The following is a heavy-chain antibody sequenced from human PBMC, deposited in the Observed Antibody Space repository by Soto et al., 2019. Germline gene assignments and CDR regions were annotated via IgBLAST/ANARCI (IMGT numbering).Heavy chain of an antibody. J-gene: IGHJ4*02. CDR2: ISYDGSNK. Sequence: QVQLVESGGGVVQPGRSLRLSCAASGFTFSSYGMHWVRQAPGKGLEWVAVISYDGSNKYYADSVKGRFTISRDNSKNTLYLQMNRLRAEDTAVYYCAKESTIFGVVMPFDYWGQGTLVTVSS. CDR1: GFTFSSYG. CDR3: AKESTIFGVVMPFDY. V-gene: IGHV3-30*18. D-gene: IGHD3-3*01.